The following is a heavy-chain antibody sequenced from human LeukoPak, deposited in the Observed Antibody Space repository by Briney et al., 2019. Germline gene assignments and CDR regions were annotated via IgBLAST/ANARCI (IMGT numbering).Heavy chain of an antibody. CDR1: GYNFTGYY. V-gene: IGHV1-2*02. D-gene: IGHD6-19*01. J-gene: IGHJ5*02. Sequence: ASVKVSCKASGYNFTGYYMHWVRQAPGQGLEWMGWINPNSGGTNYAQKFQGRVTMTRDTSISTAYMELSRLRSDDTAVYYCATTPPPRDSSSSGRRGDWFDPWGQGTLVTVSS. CDR3: ATTPPPRDSSSSGRRGDWFDP. CDR2: INPNSGGT.